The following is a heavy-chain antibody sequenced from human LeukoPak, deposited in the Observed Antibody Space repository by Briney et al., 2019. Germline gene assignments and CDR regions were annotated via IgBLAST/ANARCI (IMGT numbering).Heavy chain of an antibody. V-gene: IGHV4-39*07. Sequence: PSETLSLTFIVPGGSISSSSYYWAWIRQSPGKGLEWIGTFSSGGSAYYNPSRTSRVSISKDTSDNQFSLRLYSVTAADTAVYYCARKQTGTMYDVWGQGTQVTVSS. CDR1: GGSISSSSYY. CDR3: ARKQTGTMYDV. CDR2: FSSGGSA. D-gene: IGHD1-7*01. J-gene: IGHJ4*02.